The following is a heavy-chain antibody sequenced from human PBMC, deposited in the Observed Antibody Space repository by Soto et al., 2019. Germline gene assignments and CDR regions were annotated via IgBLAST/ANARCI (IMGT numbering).Heavy chain of an antibody. D-gene: IGHD6-6*01. CDR2: IIPIFGTA. Sequence: QVQLVQSGAEVKKPGSSVKVSCKASGGTFSSSAISWVRQAPGQGLEWMGGIIPIFGTANYAQKFQGRVTITADEPKRTAYIELRSLGSGDTAVDYCAIKGGIAARGPKNWCYPWGQGTRVTVSS. CDR1: GGTFSSSA. V-gene: IGHV1-69*01. J-gene: IGHJ5*02. CDR3: AIKGGIAARGPKNWCYP.